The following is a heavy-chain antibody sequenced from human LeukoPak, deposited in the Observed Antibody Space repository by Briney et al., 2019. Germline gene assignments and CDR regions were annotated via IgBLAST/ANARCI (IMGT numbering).Heavy chain of an antibody. J-gene: IGHJ4*02. Sequence: ASVKVSCKASGYTFTSYYMHWVRQAPGQGLEWMGIINPSGGSTSYAQKFQGRVTMTRDTSKNQFSLKLSSVTAADTAVYYCARVNDRGSWLDYWGQGTLVTVSS. CDR3: ARVNDRGSWLDY. V-gene: IGHV1-46*01. CDR1: GYTFTSYY. CDR2: INPSGGST. D-gene: IGHD3-16*01.